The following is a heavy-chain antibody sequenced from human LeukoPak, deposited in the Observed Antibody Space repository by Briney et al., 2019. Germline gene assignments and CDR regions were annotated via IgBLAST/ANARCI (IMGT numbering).Heavy chain of an antibody. CDR3: ARNPRYCSGGSCYYFDY. J-gene: IGHJ4*02. D-gene: IGHD2-15*01. CDR2: ISYDGSNK. Sequence: GGSLRLSCAASGFTFSSYGMHWVRQAPGKGLEWVAVISYDGSNKYYADSVKGRFTISRDNSKNTLYLQMNSLRAEDTAVYYCARNPRYCSGGSCYYFDYWGQGTLVTVSS. V-gene: IGHV3-30*03. CDR1: GFTFSSYG.